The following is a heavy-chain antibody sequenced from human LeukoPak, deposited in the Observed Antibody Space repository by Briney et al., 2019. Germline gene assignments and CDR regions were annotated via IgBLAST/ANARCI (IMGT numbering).Heavy chain of an antibody. D-gene: IGHD5-24*01. V-gene: IGHV4-34*01. CDR2: INHSGST. CDR3: ARGLLIDGYNSGGFDI. Sequence: SETLSLTCAVYVGSFRRYYWSWIRQSPGRGLEWIGEINHSGSTNYNPSLKSRVTISVDTSKNQFSLSLSSVTAADTAVYYCARGLLIDGYNSGGFDIWGHGTMVTVSS. J-gene: IGHJ3*02. CDR1: VGSFRRYY.